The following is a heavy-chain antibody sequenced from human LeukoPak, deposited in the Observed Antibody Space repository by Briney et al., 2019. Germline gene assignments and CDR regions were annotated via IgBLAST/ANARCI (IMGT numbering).Heavy chain of an antibody. CDR2: IKNKANSYIP. Sequence: GGSLRLSCAASGSTFSDHYMDWVRQAPGKGLEWVGHIKNKANSYIPEYAASVKGRFTISRDDSKNSLFLQMNSLKTDDTAVYYCARFRGFYYGLDLWGQGTAVIVSS. CDR3: ARFRGFYYGLDL. V-gene: IGHV3-72*01. J-gene: IGHJ6*02. D-gene: IGHD3-10*01. CDR1: GSTFSDHY.